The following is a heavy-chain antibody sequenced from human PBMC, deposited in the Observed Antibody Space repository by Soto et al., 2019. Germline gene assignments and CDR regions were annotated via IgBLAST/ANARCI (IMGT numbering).Heavy chain of an antibody. J-gene: IGHJ4*02. D-gene: IGHD3-22*01. V-gene: IGHV3-30*18. Sequence: QVQLVESGGGVVQPGRSLRLSCAASGFTFSSYGMHWVRQAPGKGLEWVAVISYDGSNKYYADSVKGRFTISRDNSKNTLYLQMNSLRAEDTAVYYCAKDPYSSGSYFDYWGQGTLVTVSS. CDR1: GFTFSSYG. CDR2: ISYDGSNK. CDR3: AKDPYSSGSYFDY.